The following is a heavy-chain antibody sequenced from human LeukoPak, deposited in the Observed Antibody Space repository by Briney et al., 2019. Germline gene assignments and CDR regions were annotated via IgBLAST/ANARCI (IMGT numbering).Heavy chain of an antibody. CDR1: GFTFSSYG. D-gene: IGHD1-26*01. Sequence: GGSLRLSCAASGFTFSSYGMSWVRQAPGKGLEWVSSISDGGGNTYYADSVKGRFTISRDNSKNTLYLQMNSLGAEDTAVYYCVRDRGTYRPIDYWGQGTLVTVSS. CDR3: VRDRGTYRPIDY. CDR2: ISDGGGNT. J-gene: IGHJ4*02. V-gene: IGHV3-23*01.